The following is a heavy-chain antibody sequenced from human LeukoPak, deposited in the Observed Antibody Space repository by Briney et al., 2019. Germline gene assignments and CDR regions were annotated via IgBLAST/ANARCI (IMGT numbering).Heavy chain of an antibody. CDR3: AKEGGVSSSWYYFDY. CDR1: GFTFSSYD. CDR2: ISGSGGST. D-gene: IGHD6-13*01. Sequence: PGGSLRVSCAASGFTFSSYDMSWVRQAPGKGLEWVSAISGSGGSTYYADSVKGRFTISRDNSKNTLYLQMNSLRAEDTAVYYCAKEGGVSSSWYYFDYWGQGTLVTVSS. J-gene: IGHJ4*02. V-gene: IGHV3-23*01.